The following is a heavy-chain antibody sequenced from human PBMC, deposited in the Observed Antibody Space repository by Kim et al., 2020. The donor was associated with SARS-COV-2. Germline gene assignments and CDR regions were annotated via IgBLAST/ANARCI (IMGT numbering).Heavy chain of an antibody. D-gene: IGHD4-17*01. Sequence: IYYADSVKGRVTISRDNAKNSLYLQMNSLRAEDTAVYYCARSTTVVTYDYWGQGTLVTVSS. CDR2: I. J-gene: IGHJ4*02. CDR3: ARSTTVVTYDY. V-gene: IGHV3-48*03.